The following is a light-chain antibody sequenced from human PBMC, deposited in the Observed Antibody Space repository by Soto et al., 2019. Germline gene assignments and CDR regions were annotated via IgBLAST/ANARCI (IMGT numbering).Light chain of an antibody. CDR3: QEHGTYPLT. Sequence: DKQLTQSPSTLSASIGDRVTITCRASRNVGDWLAWFQQKRGKAPKLLIYKASTLESGVPSRFRGTASGTEFTLTISSLQPDDYASYYCQEHGTYPLTFGGGTKVEIK. CDR2: KAS. V-gene: IGKV1-5*03. J-gene: IGKJ4*01. CDR1: RNVGDW.